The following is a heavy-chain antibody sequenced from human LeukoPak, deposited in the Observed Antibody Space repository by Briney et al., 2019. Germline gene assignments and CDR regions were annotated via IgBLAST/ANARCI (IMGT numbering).Heavy chain of an antibody. V-gene: IGHV4-39*07. CDR3: ARVSSSWPHYYFDY. CDR1: GGSISGSSYY. CDR2: IHFSGST. J-gene: IGHJ4*02. D-gene: IGHD6-13*01. Sequence: SESLSLTCTVSGGSISGSSYYWAWLRQPPGKGLEWIGNIHFSGSTYYNPSLQSRVTMPVDTSKNQFSLKLNSVTAADTAVYYCARVSSSWPHYYFDYWGQGTRVTASS.